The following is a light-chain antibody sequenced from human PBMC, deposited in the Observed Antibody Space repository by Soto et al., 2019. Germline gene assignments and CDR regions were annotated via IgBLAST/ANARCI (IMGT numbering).Light chain of an antibody. CDR1: QGIRSY. CDR2: AAS. V-gene: IGKV1-9*01. J-gene: IGKJ1*01. Sequence: IQLTQSPSSLSASVGDRVTITCRASQGIRSYLAWYQQKPGKAPKLLIYAASTLQSGVPSRFSGSGSGTDFTLTISSLHPEDFATYYCQQLNSGQKTFGQGTKVEIK. CDR3: QQLNSGQKT.